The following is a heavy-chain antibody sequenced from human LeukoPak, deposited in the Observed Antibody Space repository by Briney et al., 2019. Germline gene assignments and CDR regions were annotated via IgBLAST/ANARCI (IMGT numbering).Heavy chain of an antibody. J-gene: IGHJ4*02. CDR1: GGSISSGDYY. V-gene: IGHV4-30-4*08. Sequence: SQTLSLTCTVSGGSISSGDYYWNWIRQTPGKGLEWIGEINHSGNTNYNPSLKSRATISIDTSKEQLSLKLTSVTAADTAIYYCVRSETDYWGQGTLVTVSS. CDR3: VRSETDY. CDR2: INHSGNT.